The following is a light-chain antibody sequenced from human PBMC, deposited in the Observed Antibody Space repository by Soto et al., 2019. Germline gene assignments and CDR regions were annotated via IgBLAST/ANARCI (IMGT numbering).Light chain of an antibody. Sequence: PGERATLSCRASQSIASSYFGWYQQKPGQAPRLLIYGTSSRATGIPDRFSGSGSGTDFTLTISRLEPEDVAVYYCQHYGTSPFTFGPGTKVAIK. J-gene: IGKJ3*01. CDR3: QHYGTSPFT. V-gene: IGKV3-20*01. CDR2: GTS. CDR1: QSIASSY.